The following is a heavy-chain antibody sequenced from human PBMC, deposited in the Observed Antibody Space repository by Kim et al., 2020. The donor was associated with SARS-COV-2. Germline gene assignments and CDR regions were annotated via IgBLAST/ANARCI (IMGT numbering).Heavy chain of an antibody. CDR2: ISSSGSTI. D-gene: IGHD3-10*02. Sequence: GGSLRLSCAASGFTFSSYEMNWVRQAPGKGLEWVSYISSSGSTIYYADSVKGRFTISRDNAKNSLYLQMNSLRAEDTAVYYCARSAAVFGELLFYYYYGMDVWGQGTTVTDSS. CDR3: ARSAAVFGELLFYYYYGMDV. CDR1: GFTFSSYE. J-gene: IGHJ6*02. V-gene: IGHV3-48*03.